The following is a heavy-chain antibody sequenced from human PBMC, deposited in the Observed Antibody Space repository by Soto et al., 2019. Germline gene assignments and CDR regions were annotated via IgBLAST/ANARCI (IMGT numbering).Heavy chain of an antibody. V-gene: IGHV1-24*01. Sequence: ASVKVSCKGSGYTLTELSMHWVRQAPGKGLEWMGGFDPEDGETIYAQKFQGRVTMTEDTSTDTAYMELSSLRSEDTAVYYCAIHAAGTTPIFDYWGQGTLVTVSS. CDR3: AIHAAGTTPIFDY. D-gene: IGHD6-13*01. CDR2: FDPEDGET. CDR1: GYTLTELS. J-gene: IGHJ4*02.